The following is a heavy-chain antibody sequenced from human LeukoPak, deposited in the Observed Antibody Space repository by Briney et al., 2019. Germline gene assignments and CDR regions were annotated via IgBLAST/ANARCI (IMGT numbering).Heavy chain of an antibody. J-gene: IGHJ4*02. CDR3: ARHASVDGNWPRPLDY. D-gene: IGHD6-19*01. CDR1: GGSISSSNYY. V-gene: IGHV4-39*01. CDR2: SYYSGST. Sequence: PSETLSLTCTVSGGSISSSNYYWGSIRQPPGKGLEWIGSSYYSGSTYYKPSLKTRVTISVDTSKNQFSLKLTSVTAADTAVYYCARHASVDGNWPRPLDYWGQGSLVTVSS.